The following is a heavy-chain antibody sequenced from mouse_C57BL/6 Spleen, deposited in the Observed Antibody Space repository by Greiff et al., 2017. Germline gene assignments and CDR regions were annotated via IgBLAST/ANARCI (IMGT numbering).Heavy chain of an antibody. CDR2: ISYSGST. J-gene: IGHJ4*01. V-gene: IGHV3-1*01. CDR1: GYSITSGYD. Sequence: EVKLMESGPGMVKPSQSLSLTCTVTGYSITSGYDWHWIRHFPGNKLEWMGYISYSGSTNYNPSLKSRISITHDTSKNHFFLKLNSVTTEDTATYYCARGEPLYAMDYWGQGTSVTVSS. CDR3: ARGEPLYAMDY.